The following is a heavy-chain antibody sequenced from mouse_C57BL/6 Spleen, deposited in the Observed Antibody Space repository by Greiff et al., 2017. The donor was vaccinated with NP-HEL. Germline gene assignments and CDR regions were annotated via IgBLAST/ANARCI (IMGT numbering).Heavy chain of an antibody. CDR1: GYTFTDYN. CDR3: ARDRYDYGNAMDY. CDR2: INPNNGGT. Sequence: EVQLQQSGPELVKPGASVKMSCKASGYTFTDYNMHWVKQSHGKSLEWIGYINPNNGGTSYNQKFKGKATLTVNKSSSTAYMELRSLTSEDSAVYYCARDRYDYGNAMDYWGQGTSVTVSS. D-gene: IGHD2-4*01. J-gene: IGHJ4*01. V-gene: IGHV1-22*01.